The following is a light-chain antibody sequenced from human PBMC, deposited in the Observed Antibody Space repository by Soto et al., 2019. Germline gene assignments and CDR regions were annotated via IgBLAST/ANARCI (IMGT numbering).Light chain of an antibody. CDR3: QQYNSYSYP. CDR2: DAS. CDR1: QSISSW. J-gene: IGKJ2*01. V-gene: IGKV1-5*01. Sequence: DIQMTQSPSTLSASVGDRVTNTCRASQSISSWLAWYQQKPGKAPKLLIYDASSLESGVPSRFSGSGSGTEFTLTISSLQPDDFATYYCQQYNSYSYPFGQGTKLEIK.